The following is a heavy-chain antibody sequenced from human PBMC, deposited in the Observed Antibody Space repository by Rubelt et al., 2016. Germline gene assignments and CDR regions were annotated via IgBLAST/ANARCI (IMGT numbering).Heavy chain of an antibody. CDR3: ASMYSSSWYRGWFDP. V-gene: IGHV1-18*01. J-gene: IGHJ5*02. D-gene: IGHD6-13*01. Sequence: QVQLVQSGAEVKKPGASVKVSCKASGYTFTSYGISWVRQAPGQGLEWMGWISAYHGNTNYAQKLQGRGTMTTDTSTSTAYMELRSLRSDDTAVYYCASMYSSSWYRGWFDPWGQGTLVTVSS. CDR2: ISAYHGNT. CDR1: GYTFTSYG.